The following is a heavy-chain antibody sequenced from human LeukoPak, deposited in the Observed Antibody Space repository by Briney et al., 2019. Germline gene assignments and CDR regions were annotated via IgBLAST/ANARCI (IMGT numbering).Heavy chain of an antibody. CDR1: GFTFSSYG. CDR3: ARDGTCSSNNCHVGLGLNFNF. J-gene: IGHJ4*02. V-gene: IGHV3-30*03. CDR2: ITLDGRNE. D-gene: IGHD2-2*01. Sequence: QAGGSLRLSCAASGFTFSSYGMHWVRQAPGKGLEWVAVITLDGRNEYYADSVKGRFTISRDNSKSTLYLQMNSLRPEDTALYYCARDGTCSSNNCHVGLGLNFNFWGQGTLVTVSS.